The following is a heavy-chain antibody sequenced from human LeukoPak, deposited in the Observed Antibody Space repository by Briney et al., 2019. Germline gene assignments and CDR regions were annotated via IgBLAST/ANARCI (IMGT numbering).Heavy chain of an antibody. CDR3: ARRLIVGATPFDY. Sequence: SETLSLTCTVSGGSISNIYKWGWIRQPPGKGLERIGSVYYSGRTYYNPSLKSRVTVSVDTSKNQFSLKLSSVTAADTAVYYCARRLIVGATPFDYWGQGILVIVSS. CDR2: VYYSGRT. J-gene: IGHJ4*02. D-gene: IGHD1-26*01. V-gene: IGHV4-39*01. CDR1: GGSISNIYK.